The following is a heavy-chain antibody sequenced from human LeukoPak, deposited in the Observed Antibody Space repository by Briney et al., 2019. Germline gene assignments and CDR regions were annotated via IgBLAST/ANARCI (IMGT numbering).Heavy chain of an antibody. CDR1: GFTFSNAW. J-gene: IGHJ6*03. CDR3: TTWFGELFYYYYMDV. CDR2: IRSKAYGGTT. V-gene: IGHV3-49*04. D-gene: IGHD3-10*01. Sequence: GGSLRLSCAASGFTFSNAWMSWVRQAPGKGLEWVGFIRSKAYGGTTEYAASVKGRFTISRDDSKSIAYLQMNSLKTEDTAVYYCTTWFGELFYYYYMDVWGKGTTVTISS.